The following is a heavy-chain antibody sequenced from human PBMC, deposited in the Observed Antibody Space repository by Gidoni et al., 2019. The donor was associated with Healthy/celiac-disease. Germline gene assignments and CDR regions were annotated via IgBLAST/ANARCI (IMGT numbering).Heavy chain of an antibody. CDR1: GFTCSSYA. D-gene: IGHD3-10*01. CDR3: AKGRGVRTYYFDY. J-gene: IGHJ4*02. CDR2: ISGSGGST. V-gene: IGHV3-23*01. Sequence: EVQLLESGGGLVQPGGSLRLSCAASGFTCSSYAMNWVRQAPGKGLEWVSAISGSGGSTYYADSVKGRFTISRDNSKNTLYLQMNSLRAEDTAVYYCAKGRGVRTYYFDYWGQGTMVTVSS.